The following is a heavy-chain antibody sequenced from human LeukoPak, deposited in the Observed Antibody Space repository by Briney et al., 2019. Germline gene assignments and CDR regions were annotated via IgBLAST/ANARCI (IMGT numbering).Heavy chain of an antibody. CDR2: ISWNGGSI. D-gene: IGHD5-18*01. CDR1: GFTFDDYA. CDR3: ASCGYSYGFDY. Sequence: GRSLRLSCAASGFTFDDYAMHWVRQAPGKGLEWVSGISWNGGSIGYADSVKGRFTISRDNAKNSLYLQMNSLRAEDTALYYCASCGYSYGFDYWGQGTLVTVSS. J-gene: IGHJ4*02. V-gene: IGHV3-9*01.